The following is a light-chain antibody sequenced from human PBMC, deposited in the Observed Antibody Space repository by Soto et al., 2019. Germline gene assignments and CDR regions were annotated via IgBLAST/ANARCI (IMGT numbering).Light chain of an antibody. Sequence: DVVMTQAPLSLSVTLGQPASISCRSSQGLVYSDGNTFLNWFHQRPGQSPRRLIYQVSNRDSGVQDRFSGSGSGTDYTLTISRVEAEDVGIYYCVQGTHWPWPFGQGTMVEIK. J-gene: IGKJ1*01. CDR2: QVS. CDR3: VQGTHWPWP. V-gene: IGKV2-30*01. CDR1: QGLVYSDGNTF.